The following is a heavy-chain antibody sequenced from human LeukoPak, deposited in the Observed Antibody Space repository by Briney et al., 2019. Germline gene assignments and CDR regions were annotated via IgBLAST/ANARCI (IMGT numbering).Heavy chain of an antibody. Sequence: SVKVSCKASGGTFSSYAISWVRQAPGQGLEWMGRIIPIFGIANYAQKFQGRVTITADKSTSTAYMELSSLRSEDTAVYYCARDLGYSSGWYQEYYWGQGTLVTVSS. CDR2: IIPIFGIA. J-gene: IGHJ4*02. D-gene: IGHD6-19*01. CDR1: GGTFSSYA. V-gene: IGHV1-69*04. CDR3: ARDLGYSSGWYQEYY.